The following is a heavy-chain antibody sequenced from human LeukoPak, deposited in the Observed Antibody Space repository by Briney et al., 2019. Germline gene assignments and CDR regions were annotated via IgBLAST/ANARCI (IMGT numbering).Heavy chain of an antibody. V-gene: IGHV3-11*04. Sequence: GGSLRLSCAASGFTFSDYYMSWIRQAPGKGLEWVSYISSSGSTIYYADSVKGRFTISRDNAENSLYLQMNSLRAEDTAVYYCASGFNSGPIADYWGQGTLVTVSS. CDR3: ASGFNSGPIADY. J-gene: IGHJ4*02. CDR2: ISSSGSTI. CDR1: GFTFSDYY. D-gene: IGHD1-26*01.